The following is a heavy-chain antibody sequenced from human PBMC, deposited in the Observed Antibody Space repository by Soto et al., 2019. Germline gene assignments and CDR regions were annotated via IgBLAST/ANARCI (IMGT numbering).Heavy chain of an antibody. CDR2: INHSGST. J-gene: IGHJ3*02. V-gene: IGHV4-34*01. CDR3: ARKGTGTRMRCAFDI. D-gene: IGHD1-7*01. CDR1: GGSFSGYY. Sequence: GPGPGTTSENLSLTCAVYGGSFSGYYWRWIRQPPGKGLEWIGEINHSGSTNYNPSLKSRVTISVDTSKNQFSLKLSSVTAADTAVYYCARKGTGTRMRCAFDIWGQGTMVTVSS.